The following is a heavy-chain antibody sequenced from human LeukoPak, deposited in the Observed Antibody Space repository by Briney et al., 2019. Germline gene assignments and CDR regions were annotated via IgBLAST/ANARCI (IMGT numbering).Heavy chain of an antibody. D-gene: IGHD2-8*01. V-gene: IGHV3-30*02. CDR2: IQYDGSHK. CDR1: GFTFTISD. CDR3: AKDLIL. J-gene: IGHJ3*01. Sequence: GGSLRLSCAVSGFTFTISDTHWVRQAPGKGLEWVSFIQYDGSHKNYVDSVKGRFTISRDNSRNTLYLEMFSLRVEDTAVYFCAKDLILWGQGTVVTVSS.